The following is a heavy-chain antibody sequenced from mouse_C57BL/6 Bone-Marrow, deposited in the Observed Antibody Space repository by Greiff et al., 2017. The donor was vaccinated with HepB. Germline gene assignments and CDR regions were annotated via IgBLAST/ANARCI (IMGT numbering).Heavy chain of an antibody. Sequence: QVQLQQPGAELVMPGASVKLSCKASGYTFTSYWMHWVKQRPGQGLEWIGEIYPSDSYTNYNQKFKGKSTLTVDKSSSTAYMQLSSLTSEDSAVYYCLLLRYNYWGQGTTLTVSS. J-gene: IGHJ2*01. CDR3: LLLRYNY. D-gene: IGHD1-1*01. CDR1: GYTFTSYW. CDR2: IYPSDSYT. V-gene: IGHV1-69*01.